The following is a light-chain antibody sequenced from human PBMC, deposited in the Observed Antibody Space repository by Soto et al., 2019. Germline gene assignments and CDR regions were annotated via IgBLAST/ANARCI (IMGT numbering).Light chain of an antibody. J-gene: IGLJ3*02. CDR1: SSNVGAGYD. Sequence: QSVLTQPPSVSGAPGEWVAISCTGSSSNVGAGYDVHWYQQLPGTAPKLLIYNNNNRPSGVPDRFSGSRSGTSASLAITGLQADDEADYHCQSYDSSLGGVVFGGGTKVTVL. V-gene: IGLV1-40*01. CDR3: QSYDSSLGGVV. CDR2: NNN.